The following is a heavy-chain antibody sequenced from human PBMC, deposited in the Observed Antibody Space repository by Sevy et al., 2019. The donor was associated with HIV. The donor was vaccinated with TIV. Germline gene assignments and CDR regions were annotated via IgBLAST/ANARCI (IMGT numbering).Heavy chain of an antibody. CDR2: INPSGGST. J-gene: IGHJ6*02. CDR1: GYTFTSYY. CDR3: ARAEYSAPQPNSSVGEYYYYGMDV. D-gene: IGHD6-6*01. Sequence: ASVKVSCKASGYTFTSYYMHWVRQAPGQGLEWMGIINPSGGSTSYAQKFQGRVTITRDTSTSTVYMELSRLRSEDTAVYYCARAEYSAPQPNSSVGEYYYYGMDVWGQGTTVTVSS. V-gene: IGHV1-46*01.